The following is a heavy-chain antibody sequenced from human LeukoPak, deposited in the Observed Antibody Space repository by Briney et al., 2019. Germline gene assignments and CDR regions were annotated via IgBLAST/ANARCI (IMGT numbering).Heavy chain of an antibody. CDR1: GYTFTSYG. J-gene: IGHJ3*02. CDR3: ARDLRRATEDIRGANSPRDAFDI. Sequence: GASVKVSCKASGYTFTSYGISWVRQAPGQGLEWMGWISAYNGNTNYAQKLQGRVTMTTDTSTSTAYMELRSLRSDDTAVYYCARDLRRATEDIRGANSPRDAFDIWGQGTMVTVSS. V-gene: IGHV1-18*01. CDR2: ISAYNGNT. D-gene: IGHD1-26*01.